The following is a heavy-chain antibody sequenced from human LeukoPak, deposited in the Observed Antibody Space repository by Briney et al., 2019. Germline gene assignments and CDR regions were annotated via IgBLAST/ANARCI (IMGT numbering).Heavy chain of an antibody. D-gene: IGHD6-19*01. J-gene: IGHJ4*02. CDR3: ARDLMYSSGLRYFDY. CDR2: INPNSGGT. CDR1: GYTFTGYY. Sequence: GASVKVSCKASGYTFTGYYMHWVRQAPGQGLEWMGWINPNSGGTNYAQKFQGRVTMTRDTSISTAYMELSRLRSDDTAVYYCARDLMYSSGLRYFDYWGQGTLVTVSS. V-gene: IGHV1-2*02.